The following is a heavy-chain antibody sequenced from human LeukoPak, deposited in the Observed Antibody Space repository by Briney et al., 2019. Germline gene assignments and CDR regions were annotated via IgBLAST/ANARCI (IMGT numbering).Heavy chain of an antibody. J-gene: IGHJ6*02. CDR1: GGSVSSANYY. V-gene: IGHV4-61*01. CDR2: IYYSGST. Sequence: SETLSLTCSVSGGSVSSANYYWSWVRQPPGKGLEWIGYIYYSGSTTYNPSLKSRVTISVDTSKNQFSLKLTSVTAADTGVYYCASRDYYGMDVWGQGTTVTVSS. CDR3: ASRDYYGMDV.